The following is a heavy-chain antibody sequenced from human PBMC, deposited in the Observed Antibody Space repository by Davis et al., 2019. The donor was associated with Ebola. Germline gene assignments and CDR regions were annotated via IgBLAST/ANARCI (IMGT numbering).Heavy chain of an antibody. CDR2: IIPIFGTA. J-gene: IGHJ6*03. V-gene: IGHV1-69*13. D-gene: IGHD3-3*01. Sequence: SVKVSCKASGDTSSSNAISWVRQAPGQGLEWLGEIIPIFGTANYAPKFQGRVTITADESTSTAYMELSSLRSEDTAVYYCARAYYDFWSGYYSVSYYYYMDVWGKGTTVTVSS. CDR3: ARAYYDFWSGYYSVSYYYYMDV. CDR1: GDTSSSNA.